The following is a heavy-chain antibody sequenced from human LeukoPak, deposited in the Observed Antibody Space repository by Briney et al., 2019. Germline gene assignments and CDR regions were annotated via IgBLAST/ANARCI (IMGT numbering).Heavy chain of an antibody. V-gene: IGHV1-18*01. CDR1: GYTFTAYY. CDR2: INPNTGDT. J-gene: IGHJ5*02. CDR3: ARLEERRDYNWFDP. Sequence: GASVKVSCKASGYTFTAYYMHWVRQAPGQGLEWLGWINPNTGDTNYAQKLQGRVTMTTDTSTNTAYMELRSLRSDDTAVYYCARLEERRDYNWFDPWGQGTLVTVSS. D-gene: IGHD3/OR15-3a*01.